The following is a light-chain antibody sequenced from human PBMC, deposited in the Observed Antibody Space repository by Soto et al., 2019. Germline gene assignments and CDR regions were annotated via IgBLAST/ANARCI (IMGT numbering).Light chain of an antibody. Sequence: DIQMTQSPSSLSASVGDRVTIICRASQSISSWLAWYQQKPGKAPKLLIYKASGLESGVPSRFSGSGSGTDFTLTISSLQPDDFATYYCQQYNSYSPLTFGGGTKVDI. V-gene: IGKV1-5*03. CDR1: QSISSW. J-gene: IGKJ4*01. CDR2: KAS. CDR3: QQYNSYSPLT.